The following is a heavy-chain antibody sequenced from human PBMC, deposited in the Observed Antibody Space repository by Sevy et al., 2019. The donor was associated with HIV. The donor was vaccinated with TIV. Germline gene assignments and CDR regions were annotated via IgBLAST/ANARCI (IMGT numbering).Heavy chain of an antibody. CDR1: GFTFSSYE. CDR2: ISYSGSTK. CDR3: ARGSGSFY. V-gene: IGHV3-48*03. J-gene: IGHJ4*02. D-gene: IGHD3-10*01. Sequence: GGSLRLSCAASGFTFSSYEMKWVRQAPGKGLEWVSYISYSGSTKYYADSVKGRFTISRDNAKNLLYLQMNSLRAEDTAVYYCARGSGSFYWGQGTLVTVSS.